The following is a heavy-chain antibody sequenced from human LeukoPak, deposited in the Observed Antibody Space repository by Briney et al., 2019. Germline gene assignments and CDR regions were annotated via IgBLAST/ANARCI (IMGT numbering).Heavy chain of an antibody. CDR2: ISASGRST. J-gene: IGHJ4*02. CDR3: AKRIAVSGTTYYFDY. V-gene: IGHV3-23*01. D-gene: IGHD6-19*01. Sequence: GGSLRLSCAASGFTFSSYAMSWVRQAPGKGLEWVSAISASGRSTYYADSVKGRFTISRDISKNTLYLQMNSLRAEDTAVYYCAKRIAVSGTTYYFDYWGQGTLVTVSS. CDR1: GFTFSSYA.